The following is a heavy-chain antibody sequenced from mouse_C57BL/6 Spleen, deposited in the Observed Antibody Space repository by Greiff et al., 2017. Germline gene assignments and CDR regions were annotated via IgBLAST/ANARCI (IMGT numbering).Heavy chain of an antibody. CDR2: INPNNGGT. CDR3: AREVGTTGLFDY. V-gene: IGHV1-22*01. Sequence: EVQLQESGPELVKPGASVKMSCKASGYTFTDYNMHWVKQSHGKSLEWIGYINPNNGGTSYNQKFKGKATLTVNKSSSTAYMELRRLTSEDSAVYYCAREVGTTGLFDYWGQGTTLTVSS. J-gene: IGHJ2*01. CDR1: GYTFTDYN. D-gene: IGHD1-1*01.